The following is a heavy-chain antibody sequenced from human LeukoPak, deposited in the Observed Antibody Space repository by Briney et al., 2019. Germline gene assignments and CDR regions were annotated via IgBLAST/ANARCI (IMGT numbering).Heavy chain of an antibody. Sequence: GGSLRLSCAASGFTFSGSAMHWVRQAPGKGLEWVSGISGFGGSTDHADSVKGRFTISRDNSKNTLYLQMNSLRADDTAVYYCAKEGSWGYFDYWGQGTLVTVSS. V-gene: IGHV3-23*01. D-gene: IGHD1-26*01. J-gene: IGHJ4*02. CDR1: GFTFSGSA. CDR2: ISGFGGST. CDR3: AKEGSWGYFDY.